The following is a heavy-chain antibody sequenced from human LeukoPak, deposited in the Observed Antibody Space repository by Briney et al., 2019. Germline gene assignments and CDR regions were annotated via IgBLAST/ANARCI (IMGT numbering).Heavy chain of an antibody. Sequence: GESLKISCKGSGYSFTSYWIGWVRQMPGKGLERMGIIYPGDSDTRYSPSFQGQVTISADKSISTAYLQWSSLKASDTAMYYCARLSKYYYDSSGYYLDYWGQGTLVTVSS. CDR2: IYPGDSDT. V-gene: IGHV5-51*01. D-gene: IGHD3-22*01. CDR1: GYSFTSYW. CDR3: ARLSKYYYDSSGYYLDY. J-gene: IGHJ4*02.